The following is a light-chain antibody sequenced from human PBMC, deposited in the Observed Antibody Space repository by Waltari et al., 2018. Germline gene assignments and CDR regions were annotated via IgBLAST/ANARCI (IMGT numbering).Light chain of an antibody. CDR2: DAS. CDR3: QHYSGFSSRT. Sequence: DIQMTQSPSTLSPSVGDTVTINCRASQSISDYLAWYQQKPGKAPKLLIYDASTLKNGVPSRFSGSVSGTEFTLTISSLQPDDFATYYCQHYSGFSSRTFGQGTKVDIK. J-gene: IGKJ1*01. V-gene: IGKV1-5*01. CDR1: QSISDY.